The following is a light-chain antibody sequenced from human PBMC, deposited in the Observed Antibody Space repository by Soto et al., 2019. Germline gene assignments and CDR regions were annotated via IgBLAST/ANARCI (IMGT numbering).Light chain of an antibody. V-gene: IGLV2-14*02. CDR2: DVS. Sequence: QSALTQPASVSGPPGQSITISCTGTSSDVGSYNLVSWYQQHPGKAPKLIIYDVSSRPSGVSNRFSGPKSGNTASLTISGLQAEDEADYYCSSHTSSSTPYVFGTGTKVTVL. CDR3: SSHTSSSTPYV. J-gene: IGLJ1*01. CDR1: SSDVGSYNL.